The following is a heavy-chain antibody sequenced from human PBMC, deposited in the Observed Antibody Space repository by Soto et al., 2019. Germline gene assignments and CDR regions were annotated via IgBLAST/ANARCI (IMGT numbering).Heavy chain of an antibody. D-gene: IGHD3-10*01. CDR1: GYTFTSYD. J-gene: IGHJ4*02. Sequence: QVQLVQSGAEVKKPGASVKVSCKASGYTFTSYDINWVRQATGQGLEWMGWVNPNNGHTGYAQKFQGRATMTRNTSISTAYIELDSLRSEDTAVYYCVRLFYYGSGSWVEWGQGTLVTVSS. V-gene: IGHV1-8*01. CDR3: VRLFYYGSGSWVE. CDR2: VNPNNGHT.